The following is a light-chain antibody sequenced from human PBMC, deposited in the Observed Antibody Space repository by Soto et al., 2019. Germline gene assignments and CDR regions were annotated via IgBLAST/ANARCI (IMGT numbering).Light chain of an antibody. Sequence: QSELTQPPSASGTPGQRVTISCSGSSSNIGSNYVYWYQQLPGTAPKLLIYRNNQRPSGVPDRFSGSKSGTSASLAISGLRSEDEADYYCAAWDDSLSGQVFGTGTKLTVL. CDR1: SSNIGSNY. CDR3: AAWDDSLSGQV. J-gene: IGLJ1*01. V-gene: IGLV1-47*01. CDR2: RNN.